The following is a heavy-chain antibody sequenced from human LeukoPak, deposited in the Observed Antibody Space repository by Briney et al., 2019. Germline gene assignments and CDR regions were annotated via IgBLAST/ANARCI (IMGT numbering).Heavy chain of an antibody. D-gene: IGHD5-12*01. CDR3: AKVTRGGGYDSHFDY. CDR1: GFTFSSYA. Sequence: GGSLRLSCAAAGFTFSSYAMSWVRQAPGKGLEWVSAISGSGGSTYYADSVKGRFTISRDNSKNTLYLQMNSLRAEDTAVYYCAKVTRGGGYDSHFDYWGQGTLVTVSS. V-gene: IGHV3-23*01. J-gene: IGHJ4*02. CDR2: ISGSGGST.